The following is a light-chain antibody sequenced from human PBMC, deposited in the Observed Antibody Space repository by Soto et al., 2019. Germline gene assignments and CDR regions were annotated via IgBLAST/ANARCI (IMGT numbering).Light chain of an antibody. CDR1: QSVSSN. V-gene: IGKV3-15*01. CDR3: QHYNNWPPLT. Sequence: EIVMRQSPATLSVSPGERATLSCRASQSVSSNLAWYQQKPGQAPRLLIYGASTRATGIPARFSGSGSGTEFTLTISSLQSEDFAVYSCQHYNNWPPLTFGGGTKVEIK. CDR2: GAS. J-gene: IGKJ4*01.